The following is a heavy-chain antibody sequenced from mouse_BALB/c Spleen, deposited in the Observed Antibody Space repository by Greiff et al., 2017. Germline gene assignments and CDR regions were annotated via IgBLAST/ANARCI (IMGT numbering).Heavy chain of an antibody. Sequence: EVQLQQSGAELVKPGASVKLSCTASGFNIKDTYMHWVKQRPEQGLEWIGRIDPANGNTKYDPKFQGKATITADTSSNAAYLQLSSLTSEDTAVYYCARSEIGVTTEDYWGQGTTLTVSS. D-gene: IGHD1-1*01. J-gene: IGHJ2*01. CDR3: ARSEIGVTTEDY. V-gene: IGHV14-3*02. CDR2: IDPANGNT. CDR1: GFNIKDTY.